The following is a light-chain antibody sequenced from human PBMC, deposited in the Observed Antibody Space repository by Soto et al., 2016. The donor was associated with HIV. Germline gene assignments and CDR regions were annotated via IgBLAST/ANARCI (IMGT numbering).Light chain of an antibody. CDR1: QRLVHSDGMTY. Sequence: DIVMTQTPLSLSVTPGQPASISCRSSQRLVHSDGMTYLYWYLQKPGQPPQLLIFEASKRFSGVPDRFTGSGSGTDFTLTISRVEAEDVGVYFCMQTIYLPITFGGGTKVETK. V-gene: IGKV2D-29*01. CDR3: MQTIYLPIT. J-gene: IGKJ4*01. CDR2: EAS.